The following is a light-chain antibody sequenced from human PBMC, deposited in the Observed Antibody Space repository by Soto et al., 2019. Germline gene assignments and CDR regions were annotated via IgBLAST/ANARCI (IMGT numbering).Light chain of an antibody. J-gene: IGKJ3*01. CDR3: QQYYSYPFT. V-gene: IGKV1-5*03. CDR1: QSIESW. Sequence: IQLTQSPSTMSASVGDRVTITCRASQSIESWLACYQQKPGKAPKFLMYKASNLESGVPSRFSGSGSGTDFTLTISCLQSEDFATYYCQQYYSYPFTFGPGTKVDIK. CDR2: KAS.